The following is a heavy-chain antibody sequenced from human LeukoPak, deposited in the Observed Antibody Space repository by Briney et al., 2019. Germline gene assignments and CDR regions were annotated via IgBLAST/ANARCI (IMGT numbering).Heavy chain of an antibody. Sequence: PSETLSLTCAVYGGSFSGYYWSWIRQPPGKGLEWIGEINHSGSTNYNPSLKSRVTISVDTSKNQFSLKLSSVTAADTAVYYCARYCSGGSCYTTSGAFDIWGQGTMVTVSS. CDR1: GGSFSGYY. CDR3: ARYCSGGSCYTTSGAFDI. J-gene: IGHJ3*02. CDR2: INHSGST. V-gene: IGHV4-34*01. D-gene: IGHD2-15*01.